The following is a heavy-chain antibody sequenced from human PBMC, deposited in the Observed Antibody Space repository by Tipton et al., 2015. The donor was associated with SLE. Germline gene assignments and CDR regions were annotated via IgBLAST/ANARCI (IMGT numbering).Heavy chain of an antibody. CDR2: IYHSGST. CDR1: GYSITSGYY. Sequence: LRLSCTVSGYSITSGYYWGWIRQPPGKGLEWIGSIYHSGSTYYNPSLKSRVTISVDTSKNQFSLKLTSVTAADTAVYFCARDGDYYRSGIYYKGWFDPWGQGTLVTVSS. CDR3: ARDGDYYRSGIYYKGWFDP. V-gene: IGHV4-38-2*02. J-gene: IGHJ5*02. D-gene: IGHD3-10*01.